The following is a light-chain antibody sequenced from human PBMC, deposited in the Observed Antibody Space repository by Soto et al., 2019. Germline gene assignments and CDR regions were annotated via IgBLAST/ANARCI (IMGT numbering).Light chain of an antibody. CDR3: QQRSDWPST. J-gene: IGKJ4*01. CDR2: DAS. CDR1: QRVSSY. V-gene: IGKV3-11*01. Sequence: EIVLTQSPATLSLSPGARATLSCRASQRVSSYLAWYQQKPGQAPRLLIYDASNRATGIPARFSGSGSGTDFTLTISSLEPDDFAVYYCQQRSDWPSTFGGGTKVQIK.